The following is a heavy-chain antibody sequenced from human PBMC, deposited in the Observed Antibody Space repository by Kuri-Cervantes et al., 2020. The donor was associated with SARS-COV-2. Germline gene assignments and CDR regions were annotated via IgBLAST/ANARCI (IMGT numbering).Heavy chain of an antibody. J-gene: IGHJ4*02. Sequence: GSLRLSCTVSGGSISSSSYYWGWIRQPPGKGLEWIGSIYYSGSTYYIPSLKSRVTISVDTSKNQFSLKLSSVTAADTAVYYCARHEWEPYYFDYWGQGTLVTVSS. CDR2: IYYSGST. CDR1: GGSISSSSYY. CDR3: ARHEWEPYYFDY. V-gene: IGHV4-39*01. D-gene: IGHD1-26*01.